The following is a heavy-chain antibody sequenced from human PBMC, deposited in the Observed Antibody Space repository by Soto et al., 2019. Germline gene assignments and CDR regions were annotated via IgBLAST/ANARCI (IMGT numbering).Heavy chain of an antibody. CDR1: GGSISPYY. CDR3: AREAQDFSYGMDV. V-gene: IGHV4-59*01. Sequence: QVQLQESGPGLVKPSETLSLTCTVSGGSISPYYWNWIRQPPGKGLEWLGYSYYSGIANYNPSVNSRVTISLDTSKNQFSLKLSSVTAADTAVYYCAREAQDFSYGMDVWGQGTTVTVSS. CDR2: SYYSGIA. J-gene: IGHJ6*02.